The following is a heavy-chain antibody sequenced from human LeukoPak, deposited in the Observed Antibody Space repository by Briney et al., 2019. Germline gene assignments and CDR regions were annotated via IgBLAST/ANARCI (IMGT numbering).Heavy chain of an antibody. D-gene: IGHD6-6*01. CDR3: ARDRFDSSSSGGQDMDV. V-gene: IGHV3-23*01. CDR2: ISGSGGST. J-gene: IGHJ6*03. Sequence: GGTLRLSCAASGFTFSSYGMSWVRQAPGKGLEWVSAISGSGGSTYYADSVKGRFTISRDNSKNTLYLQMNSLRAEDTAVYYCARDRFDSSSSGGQDMDVWGKGTTVTVSS. CDR1: GFTFSSYG.